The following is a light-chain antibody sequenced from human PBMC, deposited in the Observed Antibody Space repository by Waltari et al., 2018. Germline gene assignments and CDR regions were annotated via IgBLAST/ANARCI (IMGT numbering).Light chain of an antibody. CDR3: QAWDSSTASVV. CDR2: QDF. Sequence: SYELTQPPSVSVSPGQTASITCSGDKLGDKYACWYQQKPGPSPVLVIYQDFKRPSGIPERFSGSNSGNTATLTISGTQAMDEADYYCQAWDSSTASVVFGGGTKVTVL. CDR1: KLGDKY. J-gene: IGLJ2*01. V-gene: IGLV3-1*01.